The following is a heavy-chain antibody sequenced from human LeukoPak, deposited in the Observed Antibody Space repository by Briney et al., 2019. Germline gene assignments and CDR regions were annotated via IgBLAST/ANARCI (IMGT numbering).Heavy chain of an antibody. V-gene: IGHV1-46*01. CDR1: GYTFTSYY. Sequence: ASVKVSCKSSGYTFTSYYMYWVRQAPGQGLEWMGIINPSGGSTSYAQKFQGRVTMTRDTSISTAYMELSRLRSDDTAVYYCARYHPYDSSSIWFVPGGPEYFQHWGQGTLVTVSS. D-gene: IGHD3-22*01. CDR3: ARYHPYDSSSIWFVPGGPEYFQH. J-gene: IGHJ1*01. CDR2: INPSGGST.